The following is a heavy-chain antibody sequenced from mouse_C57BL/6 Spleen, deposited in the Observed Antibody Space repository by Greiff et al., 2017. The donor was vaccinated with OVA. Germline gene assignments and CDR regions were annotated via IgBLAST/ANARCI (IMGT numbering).Heavy chain of an antibody. CDR1: GYAFTNSL. CDR3: ARGPICCRYYFDY. CDR2: INPGSGGT. Sequence: QVQLQQSGAELVRPGTSVKVSCKASGYAFTNSLIEWVKQRPGQGLEWIGVINPGSGGTNYNEKFKGKATLTADKSSSTAYMQRSSLTSEDSAVYFCARGPICCRYYFDYWGQGTTLTVSS. V-gene: IGHV1-54*01. D-gene: IGHD2-14*01. J-gene: IGHJ2*01.